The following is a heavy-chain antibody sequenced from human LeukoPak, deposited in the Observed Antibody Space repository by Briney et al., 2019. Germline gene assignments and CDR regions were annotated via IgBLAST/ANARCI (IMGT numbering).Heavy chain of an antibody. CDR2: IDPSDSYT. V-gene: IGHV5-10-1*01. CDR1: GYSFTSYW. CDR3: ARNPLEYSSSWYRDY. J-gene: IGHJ4*02. Sequence: GESLKISCKGSGYSFTSYWISWVRQMPGKGLEWMGRIDPSDSYTNYSPSFQGHVTISAVKSISTAYLQWSSLKASDTAMYYCARNPLEYSSSWYRDYWGQGTLVTVSS. D-gene: IGHD6-13*01.